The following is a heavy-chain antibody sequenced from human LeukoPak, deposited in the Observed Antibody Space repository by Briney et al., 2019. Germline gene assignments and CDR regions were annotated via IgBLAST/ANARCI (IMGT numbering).Heavy chain of an antibody. CDR2: IYPGDSDT. J-gene: IGHJ3*02. V-gene: IGHV5-51*01. CDR1: GYSFTSYW. Sequence: GESLKISCKGSGYSFTSYWTGWVRQMPGKGLERMGIIYPGDSDTRYSPPFQGQVTISADKSISTAYLQWSSLKASDTAMYYCARRRDGYNLDAFDIWGQGTMVTVSS. CDR3: ARRRDGYNLDAFDI. D-gene: IGHD5-24*01.